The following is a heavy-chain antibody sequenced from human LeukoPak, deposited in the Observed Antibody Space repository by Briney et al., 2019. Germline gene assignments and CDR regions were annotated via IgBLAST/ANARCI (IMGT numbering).Heavy chain of an antibody. V-gene: IGHV3-23*01. Sequence: GGSLRLSCATSGFTFSSYPMSWVRQAPGRGLEWVSVISGNSGATYYADSVKGRFTISRDNSKNTLYLQMNSLRAEDTAVYYCARDPFPRYGDYGGGYFDYWGQGTLVTVSS. CDR3: ARDPFPRYGDYGGGYFDY. CDR1: GFTFSSYP. J-gene: IGHJ4*02. CDR2: ISGNSGAT. D-gene: IGHD4-17*01.